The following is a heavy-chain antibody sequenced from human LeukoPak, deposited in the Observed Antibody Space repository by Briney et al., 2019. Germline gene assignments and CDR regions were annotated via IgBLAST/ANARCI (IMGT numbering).Heavy chain of an antibody. CDR1: GDSISSVTDY. J-gene: IGHJ4*02. CDR2: GDYSGGT. D-gene: IGHD2-15*01. V-gene: IGHV4-39*06. Sequence: SETLSLTCTVSGDSISSVTDYWAWIRQPPGKGLEWIASGDYSGGTYYNPSLESRVAISADMYKNQFPLKLTSVTGADTAVYYCARARVVVVAATYFDYWGQGTLVTVSS. CDR3: ARARVVVVAATYFDY.